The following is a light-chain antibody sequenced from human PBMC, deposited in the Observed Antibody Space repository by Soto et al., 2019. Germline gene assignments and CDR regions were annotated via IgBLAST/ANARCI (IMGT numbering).Light chain of an antibody. CDR3: QNRSNWPG. V-gene: IGKV3-11*01. J-gene: IGKJ5*01. Sequence: EIVLTQSPATLSLSPGERATLSCRASQSVSNYLAWYQQKPGQAPRLLIYEASRRATGIPGRFRGSVSGTDFTLTISSLYLEDFAVYYSQNRSNWPGFGQGKRPEIK. CDR1: QSVSNY. CDR2: EAS.